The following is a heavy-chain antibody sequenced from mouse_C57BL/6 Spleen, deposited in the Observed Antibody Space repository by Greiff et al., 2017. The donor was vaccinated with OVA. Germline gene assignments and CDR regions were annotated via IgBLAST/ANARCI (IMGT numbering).Heavy chain of an antibody. Sequence: QVQLQQSGAELVRPGASVTLSCKASGYTFTDYEMHWVKQTPVHGLEWIGAIDPETGGTAYNQKFKGKAILTADKSSSTAYMELRSLTSEDSAVYDCAGGDNYACAMDYWGQGASVTVSS. CDR2: IDPETGGT. CDR1: GYTFTDYE. J-gene: IGHJ4*01. CDR3: AGGDNYACAMDY. D-gene: IGHD1-3*01. V-gene: IGHV1-15*01.